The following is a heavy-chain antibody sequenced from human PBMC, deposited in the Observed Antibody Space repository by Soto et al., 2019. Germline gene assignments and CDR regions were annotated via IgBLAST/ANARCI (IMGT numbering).Heavy chain of an antibody. CDR3: ARSVAVAGLDY. D-gene: IGHD6-19*01. J-gene: IGHJ4*02. CDR2: ISYDGNKK. V-gene: IGHV3-30-3*01. CDR1: GFTLSSYS. Sequence: QVQLVESGGGVVQPGRSLRLSCAASGFTLSSYSMHWVRQAPGKGLEWVGVISYDGNKKYYRDSVKGRFSISRDTSNNTVHLQMNSQRPDDTAVYYCARSVAVAGLDYWGQGSLVTVSS.